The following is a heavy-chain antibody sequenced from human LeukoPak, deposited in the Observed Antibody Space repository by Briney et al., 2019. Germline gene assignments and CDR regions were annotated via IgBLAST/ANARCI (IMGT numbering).Heavy chain of an antibody. D-gene: IGHD4-23*01. CDR1: GYTFTSYY. CDR2: INPSGGST. Sequence: GASVKVSCKASGYTFTSYYMHWVRQAPGQGLEWMGIINPSGGSTSYAQKFQGRVTMTRDTSTSTVYMELSSLRSEDTAVYYCAIHYGGDAFDIWGQGTMVTVSS. V-gene: IGHV1-46*01. CDR3: AIHYGGDAFDI. J-gene: IGHJ3*02.